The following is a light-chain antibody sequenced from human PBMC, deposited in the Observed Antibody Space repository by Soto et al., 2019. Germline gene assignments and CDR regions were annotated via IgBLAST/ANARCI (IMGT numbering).Light chain of an antibody. CDR3: QSYDSSQSGYV. CDR1: SSNIGAGYE. J-gene: IGLJ1*01. V-gene: IGLV1-40*01. CDR2: ENN. Sequence: QSVLTQPPSVSESPGQRVTISCTGSSSNIGAGYEAHWYQQVPGKAPKLLIYENNNRPSGVPDRFSGSKSGTSASLAITGLQAEDEAEYYCQSYDSSQSGYVFGTGTKVTVL.